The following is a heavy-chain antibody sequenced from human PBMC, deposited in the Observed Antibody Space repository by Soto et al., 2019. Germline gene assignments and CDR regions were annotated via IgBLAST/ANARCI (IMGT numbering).Heavy chain of an antibody. J-gene: IGHJ5*02. CDR3: AREEYSNSGNWFDP. Sequence: SETLSLTCTVSGGSISSYYWSWIRQPPGKGLEWIGYIYYSGSTNYNPSLKSRVTISVDTSKNQFSLKLSSVTAAVTAVYYWAREEYSNSGNWFDPWGQGTLVTVSS. CDR2: IYYSGST. V-gene: IGHV4-59*01. D-gene: IGHD6-6*01. CDR1: GGSISSYY.